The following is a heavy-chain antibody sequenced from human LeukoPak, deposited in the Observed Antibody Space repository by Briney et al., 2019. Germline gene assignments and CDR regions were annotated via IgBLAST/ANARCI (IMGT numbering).Heavy chain of an antibody. Sequence: GGSLRLSCAASGFTFSSYAMHWVRQAPGKGLGWVSVISGSGDNIFYADSVKGRFTISRDISKNTLFLQMNGLRAEDTALYYCAKGNSASSYSSLDYWGQGTLVTVSS. CDR2: ISGSGDNI. J-gene: IGHJ4*02. V-gene: IGHV3-23*01. CDR1: GFTFSSYA. D-gene: IGHD2-15*01. CDR3: AKGNSASSYSSLDY.